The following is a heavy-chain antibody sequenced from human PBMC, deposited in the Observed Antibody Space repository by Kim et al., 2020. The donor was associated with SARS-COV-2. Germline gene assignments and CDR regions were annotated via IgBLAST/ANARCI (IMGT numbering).Heavy chain of an antibody. CDR3: AKDRKMVLYGMDV. D-gene: IGHD2-8*01. Sequence: YADSVKGRFTISRDNAKNSLYLQMNSLRAEDTALYYCAKDRKMVLYGMDVWGQGTTVTVSS. V-gene: IGHV3-9*01. J-gene: IGHJ6*02.